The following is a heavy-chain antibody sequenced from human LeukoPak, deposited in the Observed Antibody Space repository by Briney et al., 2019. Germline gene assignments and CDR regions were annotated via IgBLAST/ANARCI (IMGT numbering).Heavy chain of an antibody. CDR2: ISSSSKYI. Sequence: GGSLRLSCAASGFSFSSCWMSWVRQAPGRGLEWVSSISSSSKYIYYADSVKGRFTISRDDAKNSLSLQMNSLRAEDTAVYYCARDLDIVVVPASWFYPWGQGTLVTVSS. CDR1: GFSFSSCW. CDR3: ARDLDIVVVPASWFYP. J-gene: IGHJ5*02. D-gene: IGHD2-2*03. V-gene: IGHV3-21*01.